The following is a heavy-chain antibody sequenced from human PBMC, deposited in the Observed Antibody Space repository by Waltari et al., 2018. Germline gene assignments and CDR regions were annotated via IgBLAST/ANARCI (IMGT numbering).Heavy chain of an antibody. Sequence: EVQLVESGGGLVQPGGSLRLSCAASGFTFSSYWMSWVRQAPGKGLEWVANIKQDGSEKYYVDSVKGRFTISRDNAKNSLYLQVNSLRAEDTAVYYCARPLLAYCGGDCYSEFDYWGQGTLVTVSS. CDR3: ARPLLAYCGGDCYSEFDY. V-gene: IGHV3-7*01. CDR1: GFTFSSYW. CDR2: IKQDGSEK. J-gene: IGHJ4*02. D-gene: IGHD2-21*01.